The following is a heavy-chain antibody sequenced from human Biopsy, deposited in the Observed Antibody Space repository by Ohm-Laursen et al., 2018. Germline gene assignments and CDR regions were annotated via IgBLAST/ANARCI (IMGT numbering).Heavy chain of an antibody. Sequence: SSVKVSCKASGYTFTSYDISWVRQAPGQMLEWMGWISPYNDKTSYPPKLQDRVTMTADTSTNTAHMELRSLRSDDTAVYYCARVFCTSTTCYGLLDNWGQGTVVTVSS. CDR1: GYTFTSYD. CDR3: ARVFCTSTTCYGLLDN. CDR2: ISPYNDKT. D-gene: IGHD2/OR15-2a*01. J-gene: IGHJ4*02. V-gene: IGHV1-18*01.